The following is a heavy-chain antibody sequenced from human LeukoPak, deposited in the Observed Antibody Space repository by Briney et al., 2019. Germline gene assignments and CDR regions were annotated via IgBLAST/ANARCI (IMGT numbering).Heavy chain of an antibody. J-gene: IGHJ4*02. CDR2: IEQDGSKK. Sequence: GGSLRLSCAASGFTFGSYWMSWVRQAPGKGLEWVANIEQDGSKKYYVDSVKGRFSISRDNAKNSLFLQVNSLRVEDTAVYYCARDPGYPPSYDFWSGYNGEGDYWGQGTLVTVSS. V-gene: IGHV3-7*01. D-gene: IGHD3-3*01. CDR3: ARDPGYPPSYDFWSGYNGEGDY. CDR1: GFTFGSYW.